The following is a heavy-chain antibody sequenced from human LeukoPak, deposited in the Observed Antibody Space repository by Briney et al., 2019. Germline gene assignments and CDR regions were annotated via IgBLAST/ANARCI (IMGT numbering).Heavy chain of an antibody. D-gene: IGHD1-14*01. V-gene: IGHV7-4-1*02. J-gene: IGHJ6*02. CDR3: ARDPNVDHYPRGYYGKDG. CDR2: INTNTGNP. Sequence: GASVKVSCKASGYTFTSYAMNWVRQAPGQGLEWMGWINTNTGNPTYAQGFTGRFVFSLDTSVSTAYLQISSLKAEDTAVYYCARDPNVDHYPRGYYGKDGRGQGTTVTVS. CDR1: GYTFTSYA.